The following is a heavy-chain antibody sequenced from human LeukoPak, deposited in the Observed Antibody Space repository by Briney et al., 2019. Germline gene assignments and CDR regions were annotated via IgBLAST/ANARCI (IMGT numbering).Heavy chain of an antibody. J-gene: IGHJ4*02. CDR2: ISDSGGTT. V-gene: IGHV3-23*01. CDR1: GFTFSSYA. D-gene: IGHD6-19*01. Sequence: QPGGSLRLSCAASGFTFSSYAMSWVAQAPGKGLEWVSVISDSGGTTYYADSVKGRFTISRDNSRNTLYLQMNRLRVEDTAVYYCAKDARRSSGWYFFDHWGQGTLVTVSS. CDR3: AKDARRSSGWYFFDH.